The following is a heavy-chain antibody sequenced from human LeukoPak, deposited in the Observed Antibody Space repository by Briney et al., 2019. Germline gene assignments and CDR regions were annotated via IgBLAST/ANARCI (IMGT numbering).Heavy chain of an antibody. J-gene: IGHJ4*02. CDR1: GFTFNDYG. CDR2: INWNGGTT. D-gene: IGHD3-22*01. CDR3: ARDKHYYDSSNYV. Sequence: GGSLRLSCAASGFTFNDYGMSWVRQGPGKGLEWVSGINWNGGTTGYADSVRGRFTISRDNAKNSLSLQMNSLRAEDTALYYCARDKHYYDSSNYVWGQGTLVTVSS. V-gene: IGHV3-20*04.